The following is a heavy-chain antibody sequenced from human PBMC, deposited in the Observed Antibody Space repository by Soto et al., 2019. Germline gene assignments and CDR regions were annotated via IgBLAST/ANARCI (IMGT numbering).Heavy chain of an antibody. CDR2: ISAYNGNT. V-gene: IGHV1-18*01. CDR1: GYTFTSYG. Sequence: ASVKVSCKASGYTFTSYGISWVRQAPGQGLEWMGWISAYNGNTNYAQKLQGRVTMTTDTSKNQFSLKLSSVTAADTAVYYCARHTSAGVVVVVAANWDYWGQGTLVTVSS. CDR3: ARHTSAGVVVVVAANWDY. J-gene: IGHJ4*02. D-gene: IGHD2-15*01.